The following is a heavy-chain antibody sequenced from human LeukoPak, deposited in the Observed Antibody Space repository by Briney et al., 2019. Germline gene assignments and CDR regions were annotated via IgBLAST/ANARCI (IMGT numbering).Heavy chain of an antibody. CDR1: GYTFTGYY. CDR2: INPNSGGT. D-gene: IGHD2-2*01. CDR3: ARGGYCSSTSCHPIFDY. Sequence: ASVRVSCKASGYTFTGYYMHWVRQAPGQGLEWMGWINPNSGGTNYAQKFQGRVTMTRDTSISTAYMELSRLRSDDTAVYYCARGGYCSSTSCHPIFDYWGQGTLVTVSS. V-gene: IGHV1-2*02. J-gene: IGHJ4*02.